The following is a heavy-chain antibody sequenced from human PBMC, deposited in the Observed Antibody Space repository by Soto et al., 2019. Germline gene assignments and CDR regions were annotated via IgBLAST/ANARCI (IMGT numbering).Heavy chain of an antibody. J-gene: IGHJ4*02. CDR2: ISAYNGNT. CDR1: GYTFTSYG. CDR3: ASDLGAQIVDY. V-gene: IGHV1-18*01. Sequence: QVQLVQSGAEVKKPGASVKVSCKASGYTFTSYGISWVRQAPGQGLEWMGWISAYNGNTKNAQKLQGRVTMTTDTSTRPAYMELRSLRSYDTAVYYCASDLGAQIVDYWGQGTLVTVSS. D-gene: IGHD1-26*01.